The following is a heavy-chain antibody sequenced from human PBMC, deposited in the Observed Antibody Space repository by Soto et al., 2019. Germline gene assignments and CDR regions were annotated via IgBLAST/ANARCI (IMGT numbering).Heavy chain of an antibody. D-gene: IGHD4-4*01. J-gene: IGHJ4*02. CDR3: ARDGRRQSLDY. CDR1: GGSISNPDYY. CDR2: IFYSGDT. Sequence: QVQLQESGPGLVKPSQTLSLTCPVSGGSISNPDYYWNWIRQPPGKGLEWIGSIFYSGDTSYNPSLKSRLNISVDTSKNQFSLSLRSVTASDTAVYFCARDGRRQSLDYWGQGTVVNVSS. V-gene: IGHV4-30-4*01.